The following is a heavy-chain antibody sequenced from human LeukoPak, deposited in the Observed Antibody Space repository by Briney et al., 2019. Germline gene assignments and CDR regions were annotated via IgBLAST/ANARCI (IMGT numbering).Heavy chain of an antibody. CDR3: TKSLDYDIYTGVFHY. Sequence: GGSMRLSCAASRFTFSSYAMSCVRQAPGKWLAWVSAISGSGGSTYYADSGKGRFTISRDNSKNTMYLQMNSLKAEDTDVYYCTKSLDYDIYTGVFHYCHQGTVITVSS. V-gene: IGHV3-23*01. CDR2: ISGSGGST. CDR1: RFTFSSYA. J-gene: IGHJ4*02. D-gene: IGHD3-9*01.